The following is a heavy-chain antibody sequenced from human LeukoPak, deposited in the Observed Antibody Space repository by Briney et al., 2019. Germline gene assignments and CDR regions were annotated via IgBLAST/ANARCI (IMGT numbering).Heavy chain of an antibody. Sequence: SVKVSCKASGGTFSSYAISWVRQAPGQGLEWMGGIIPIFGTANYAQKFQGRVTITADESTSTAYMELSSLRSEDTAVYYCARKDIGYDRTIDYWGQGTLVTVSS. J-gene: IGHJ4*02. CDR3: ARKDIGYDRTIDY. V-gene: IGHV1-69*13. CDR2: IIPIFGTA. CDR1: GGTFSSYA. D-gene: IGHD5-12*01.